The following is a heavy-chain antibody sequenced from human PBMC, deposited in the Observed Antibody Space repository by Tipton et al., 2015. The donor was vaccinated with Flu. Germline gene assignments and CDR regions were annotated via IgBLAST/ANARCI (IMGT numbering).Heavy chain of an antibody. Sequence: LRLSCTVSGGSISSSSYYWGWIRQPPGKGLEWIGSIYYSGSTYYNPSLKSRVTISVDTSKNQFSLKLSSVTAADTAVYYCARTMIVPYYYYYGMDVWGQGTTVTVSS. CDR2: IYYSGST. CDR3: ARTMIVPYYYYYGMDV. CDR1: GGSISSSSYY. D-gene: IGHD3-22*01. J-gene: IGHJ6*02. V-gene: IGHV4-39*01.